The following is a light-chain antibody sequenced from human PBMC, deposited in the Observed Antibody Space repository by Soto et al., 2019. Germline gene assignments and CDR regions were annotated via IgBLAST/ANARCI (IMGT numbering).Light chain of an antibody. J-gene: IGKJ1*01. CDR2: DAS. V-gene: IGKV3-20*01. Sequence: EIVMTQSPATLSVSPGERVTLSCRASQSVSSNLACYQQKPCQAPRLLIFDASSRATGIPDRCSGSGSGTDFTLTISRLEHEDFAVYYCHQYGTSPATFCQGTKVES. CDR3: HQYGTSPAT. CDR1: QSVSSN.